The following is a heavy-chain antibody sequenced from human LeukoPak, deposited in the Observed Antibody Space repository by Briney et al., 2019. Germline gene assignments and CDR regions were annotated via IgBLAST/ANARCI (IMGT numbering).Heavy chain of an antibody. CDR1: GGSISSGGYY. V-gene: IGHV4-31*03. Sequence: TSETLSLICTVSGGSISSGGYYWSWIRQHPGKGLEWIGYIYYSGSTYYNPSLKSRVTISVDTSKNQFSLKLSSVTAADTAVYYCARDRSSGWYHFDYWGQGTLVTVSS. CDR2: IYYSGST. D-gene: IGHD6-19*01. J-gene: IGHJ4*02. CDR3: ARDRSSGWYHFDY.